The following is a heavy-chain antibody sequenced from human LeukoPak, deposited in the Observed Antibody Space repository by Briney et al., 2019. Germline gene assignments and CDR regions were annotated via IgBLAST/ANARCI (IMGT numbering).Heavy chain of an antibody. CDR1: GGSFSGYY. CDR3: ARLGLGVVVPAALYGMDV. CDR2: INHSGST. Sequence: PSETLSLTCAVYGGSFSGYYWSWIRQPPGKGLEWIGEINHSGSTNYNPSLKSRVTISVDTSKNQFSLKLSSVTAADTAVYYCARLGLGVVVPAALYGMDVWGKGTTLTVSS. J-gene: IGHJ6*04. V-gene: IGHV4-34*01. D-gene: IGHD2-2*01.